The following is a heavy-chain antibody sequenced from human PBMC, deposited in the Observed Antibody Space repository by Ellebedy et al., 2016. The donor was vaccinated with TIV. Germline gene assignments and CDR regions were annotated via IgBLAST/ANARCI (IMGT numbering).Heavy chain of an antibody. CDR2: INHSGST. D-gene: IGHD3-16*01. CDR1: GGSFSGYY. V-gene: IGHV4-34*01. CDR3: ARAPGGNFDY. J-gene: IGHJ4*02. Sequence: SETLSLTXAVYGGSFSGYYWSWIRQPPGKGLEWIGEINHSGSTNYNPSLKSRVTISVDTSKNQFSLKLSSVTAADTAVYYCARAPGGNFDYWGQGTLVTVSS.